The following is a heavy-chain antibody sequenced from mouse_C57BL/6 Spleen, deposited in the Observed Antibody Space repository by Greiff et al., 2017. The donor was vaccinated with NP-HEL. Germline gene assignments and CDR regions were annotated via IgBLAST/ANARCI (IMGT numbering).Heavy chain of an antibody. CDR2: IDPETGGT. J-gene: IGHJ2*01. CDR1: GYTFTDYE. V-gene: IGHV1-15*01. CDR3: TGWGQKDY. Sequence: VQLQQSGAELVRPGASVTLSCKASGYTFTDYEMHWVKQTPVHGLAWIGAIDPETGGTAYNQKFKGKAILTADKSSSTAYMELRSLTSEDSAVYYCTGWGQKDYWGQGTTLTVSS.